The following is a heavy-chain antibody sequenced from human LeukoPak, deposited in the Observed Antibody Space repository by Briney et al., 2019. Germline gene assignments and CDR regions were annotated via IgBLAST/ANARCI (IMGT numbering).Heavy chain of an antibody. CDR1: GFTFTTYW. Sequence: GGSLRLSCAASGFTFTTYWMSWVRQAPGKGLEWVSTISGSSGNTYYADSVKGRFTISRDNSKNTLYLQMNSLRAEDTAVYYCAKHGRFGDYYYYYYMDVWGKGTTVTISS. J-gene: IGHJ6*03. CDR3: AKHGRFGDYYYYYYMDV. CDR2: ISGSSGNT. V-gene: IGHV3-23*01. D-gene: IGHD3-10*01.